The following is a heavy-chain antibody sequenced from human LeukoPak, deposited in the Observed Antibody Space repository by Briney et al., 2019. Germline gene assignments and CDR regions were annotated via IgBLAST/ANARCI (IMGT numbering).Heavy chain of an antibody. CDR2: INHSGST. CDR3: ASGRGSAYYYGSGSRYFDY. V-gene: IGHV4-34*01. Sequence: PSETLSLTCAVYGGSFSGYYWSWIRQPPGKGLEWIGEINHSGSTNYNPSLKSRVTISVDTSKNQFSLKLSSVTAADTAVYYCASGRGSAYYYGSGSRYFDYWGQGTLVTVSS. CDR1: GGSFSGYY. J-gene: IGHJ4*02. D-gene: IGHD3-10*01.